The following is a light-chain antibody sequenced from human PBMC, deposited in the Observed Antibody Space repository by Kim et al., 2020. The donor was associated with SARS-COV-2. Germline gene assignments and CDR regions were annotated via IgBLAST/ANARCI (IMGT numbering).Light chain of an antibody. Sequence: LSPGERATRSCRASQSVSRYLAWYQQKPGQAPRLLIYDASSRATGIPARFSGSGSGTDFTLTISSLEPEDFAVYYCQQRSNWPVTFGPGTKVDIK. CDR2: DAS. CDR3: QQRSNWPVT. J-gene: IGKJ3*01. CDR1: QSVSRY. V-gene: IGKV3-11*01.